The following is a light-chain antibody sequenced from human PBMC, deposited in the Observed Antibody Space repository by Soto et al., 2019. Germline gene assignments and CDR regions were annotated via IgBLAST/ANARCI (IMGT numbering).Light chain of an antibody. J-gene: IGKJ5*01. CDR1: ESIARH. CDR2: AAS. Sequence: DIPMNQSPSSLSASVGDRVTITCRASESIARHLNWYQQKPGKAPKLLIYAASILQNGVPSRFRGGGSGTDFTLTISNLQPEDFATYYCQQTYSTLSITFGQGTRLEIK. V-gene: IGKV1-39*01. CDR3: QQTYSTLSIT.